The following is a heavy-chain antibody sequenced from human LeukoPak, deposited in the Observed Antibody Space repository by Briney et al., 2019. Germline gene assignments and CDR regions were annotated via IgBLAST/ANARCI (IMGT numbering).Heavy chain of an antibody. CDR3: AREYCSSTSCYNHYYYGMDV. CDR1: AFTFSSYG. Sequence: GGSLRLSCAASAFTFSSYGMYWVCQAPGKGLEWVAVISYDGSNKYYADSVKGRFTISRDKSKNTLYLQMNSLRAEDTAVYYCAREYCSSTSCYNHYYYGMDVWGQGTTVTVSS. V-gene: IGHV3-30*03. D-gene: IGHD2-2*02. J-gene: IGHJ6*02. CDR2: ISYDGSNK.